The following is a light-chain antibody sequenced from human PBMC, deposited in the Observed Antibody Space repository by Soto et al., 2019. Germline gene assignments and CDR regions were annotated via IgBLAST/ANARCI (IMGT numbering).Light chain of an antibody. Sequence: EIVLTQSPATPSLSPGERATLSCRASQSVSSYLAWYQQKPGQAPRLLIYDASNRATGIPVRFSGSGSGTDFTLTISSLEPEDFAVYYCQQRSNWPPLVTFGPGTKVDIK. CDR1: QSVSSY. CDR3: QQRSNWPPLVT. V-gene: IGKV3-11*01. CDR2: DAS. J-gene: IGKJ3*01.